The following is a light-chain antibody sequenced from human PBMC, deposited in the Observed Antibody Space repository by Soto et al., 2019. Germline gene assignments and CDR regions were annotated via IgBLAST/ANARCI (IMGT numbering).Light chain of an antibody. CDR1: QSVSSSY. Sequence: EIVLTQSPGTLSLSPGERATLSCRASQSVSSSYLAWYQQKPGQAPSLLIYGASSRATGIPDRFSGRGSGTDFTLNISILEPEDFAVYYCQQYGSSLWTFGQGTKVEIK. J-gene: IGKJ1*01. CDR3: QQYGSSLWT. V-gene: IGKV3-20*01. CDR2: GAS.